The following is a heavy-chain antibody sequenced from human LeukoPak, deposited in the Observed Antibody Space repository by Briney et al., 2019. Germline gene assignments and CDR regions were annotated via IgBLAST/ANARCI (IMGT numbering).Heavy chain of an antibody. V-gene: IGHV4-39*01. J-gene: IGHJ6*03. CDR2: IYYSGST. CDR3: ASPGTGHNLTSYYYYMDV. D-gene: IGHD3/OR15-3a*01. CDR1: GGSISSSSYY. Sequence: PSETLSLTCTVSGGSISSSSYYWGWIRQPPGKGLEWIGSIYYSGSTYYNPSLKSRVTISVDTSKNQFSLKLSSVTAADTAVYYCASPGTGHNLTSYYYYMDVWGKGTTVTVSS.